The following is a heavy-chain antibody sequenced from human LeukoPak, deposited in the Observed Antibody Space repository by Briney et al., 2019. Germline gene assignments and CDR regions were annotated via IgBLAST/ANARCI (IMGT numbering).Heavy chain of an antibody. D-gene: IGHD3-22*01. J-gene: IGHJ4*02. CDR2: INHSGST. CDR3: ARVEASGYHSNY. V-gene: IGHV4-34*01. CDR1: GGSFSGYY. Sequence: PSETLSLTCAVYGGSFSGYYWSWIRQPPGKGLEWIGEINHSGSTNYNPSLKSRVTISVDTSKNQFSLKLSSVTAADTAVYYCARVEASGYHSNYWGQGTLVTVSS.